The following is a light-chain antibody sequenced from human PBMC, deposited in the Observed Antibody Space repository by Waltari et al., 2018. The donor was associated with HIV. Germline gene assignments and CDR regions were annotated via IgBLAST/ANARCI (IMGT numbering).Light chain of an antibody. J-gene: IGKJ1*01. CDR1: QSVKNY. V-gene: IGKV3-11*01. CDR2: DAS. CDR3: QQRSNWLWT. Sequence: ETVLTQSPATLSLSPGERATLSCRASQSVKNYLTWYQQKPGQAPKLLIYDASNRATGLPARFSGSGSGTDVTLTITSLEPEDFAVYYCQQRSNWLWTFGQGTKVEIK.